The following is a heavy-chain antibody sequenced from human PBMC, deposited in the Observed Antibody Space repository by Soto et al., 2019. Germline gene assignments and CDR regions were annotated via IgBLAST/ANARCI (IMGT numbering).Heavy chain of an antibody. CDR1: GFIFSTYV. Sequence: GSLRLSCAASGFIFSTYVIHWVRQAPGKGPEWVATMSYDGSNEYYADSVQGRFTISRDNSKNTLYLQMNSLTIEDTAMYYCAQSPSLTQRGCFDYWGQGAQVTVSS. D-gene: IGHD3-9*01. CDR3: AQSPSLTQRGCFDY. V-gene: IGHV3-30*18. J-gene: IGHJ4*02. CDR2: MSYDGSNE.